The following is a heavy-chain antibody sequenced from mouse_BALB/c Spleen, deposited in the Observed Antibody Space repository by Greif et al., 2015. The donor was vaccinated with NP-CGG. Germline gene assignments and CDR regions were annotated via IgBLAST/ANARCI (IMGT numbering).Heavy chain of an antibody. CDR3: ARREYGNYVWFAY. V-gene: IGHV2-2*02. D-gene: IGHD2-10*02. CDR1: GFSLTSYG. Sequence: VQRVESGPGLVQPSQSLSITCTVSGFSLTSYGVHWVRQSPGKGLEWLGVIWSGGSTDYNAAFISRLSISKDNSKSQVFFKMNSLQANDTAIYYCARREYGNYVWFAYWGQGTLVTVSA. J-gene: IGHJ3*01. CDR2: IWSGGST.